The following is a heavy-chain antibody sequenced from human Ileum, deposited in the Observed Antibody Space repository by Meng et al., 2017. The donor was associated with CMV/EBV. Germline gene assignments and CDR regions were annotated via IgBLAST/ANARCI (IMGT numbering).Heavy chain of an antibody. CDR1: GVTFSSNA. J-gene: IGHJ4*02. V-gene: IGHV1-69*12. CDR2: ISPIFRTS. CDR3: ATSGRGPKYYFDY. Sequence: QVQLVQSGAEVKKPGSSVKVSGDGSGVTFSSNAISWVRHAPGQGLEWMGVISPIFRTSNYAQKFQGRLTITADESTSTAYMELSSLTSGDTAVYYCATSGRGPKYYFDYWGQGTLVTVSS. D-gene: IGHD1-14*01.